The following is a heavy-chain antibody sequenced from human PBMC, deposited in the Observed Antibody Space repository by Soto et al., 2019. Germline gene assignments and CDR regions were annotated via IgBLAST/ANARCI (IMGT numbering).Heavy chain of an antibody. CDR1: GYTFTSYG. V-gene: IGHV1-18*01. J-gene: IGHJ6*02. D-gene: IGHD3-22*01. CDR3: ARDPYYYDSSGYEALGYYYYGMDV. CDR2: ISAYNGNT. Sequence: GASVKVSCKAAGYTFTSYGISWVRQAPGQGLEWMGWISAYNGNTNYAQKLQGRVTMTTDTSTSTAYMELRSLRSDDTAVYYCARDPYYYDSSGYEALGYYYYGMDVWGQGTTVTVSS.